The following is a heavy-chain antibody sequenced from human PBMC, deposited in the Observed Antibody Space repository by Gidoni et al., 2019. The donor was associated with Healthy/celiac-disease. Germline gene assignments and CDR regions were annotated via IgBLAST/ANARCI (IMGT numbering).Heavy chain of an antibody. D-gene: IGHD4-17*01. CDR3: ATTVRYGDYYTFDY. CDR2: IYYSGST. J-gene: IGHJ4*02. V-gene: IGHV4-59*01. CDR1: GGSISSYY. Sequence: QVQLQESGPGLVKPSETLSLTCPVPGGSISSYYWSWVRQPPGKGLEWIGYIYYSGSTNYNPSLKSRVTISVDTSKNQFSLKLSSVTAADTAVYYCATTVRYGDYYTFDYWGQGTLVTVSS.